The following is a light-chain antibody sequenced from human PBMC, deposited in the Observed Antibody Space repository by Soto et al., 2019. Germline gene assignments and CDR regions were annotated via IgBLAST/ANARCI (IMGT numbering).Light chain of an antibody. Sequence: EIVLTQSPGTLPLSPGERATLSCRASQSVSSTYLAWYQQKPGQAPRLLLYGASSRATGIPDRFSGSGSGTDFTLTISRLEPEDFAVYYCQQYGSSPPYTFGQGTKLEIK. CDR2: GAS. V-gene: IGKV3-20*01. CDR3: QQYGSSPPYT. CDR1: QSVSSTY. J-gene: IGKJ2*01.